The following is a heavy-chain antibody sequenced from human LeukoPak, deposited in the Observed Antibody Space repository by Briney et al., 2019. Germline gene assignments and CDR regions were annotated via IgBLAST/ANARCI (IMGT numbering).Heavy chain of an antibody. CDR1: GFTVSSNY. V-gene: IGHV3-23*01. J-gene: IGHJ4*02. Sequence: GGSLRLSCVVSGFTVSSNYMSWVRQAPGKGLEWVSAISGSGGSTYYADSVKGRFTISRDNSKNTLYLQMNSLRAEDTAVYYCAKEKGYSSVIGYWGQGTLVTVSS. CDR3: AKEKGYSSVIGY. D-gene: IGHD6-19*01. CDR2: ISGSGGST.